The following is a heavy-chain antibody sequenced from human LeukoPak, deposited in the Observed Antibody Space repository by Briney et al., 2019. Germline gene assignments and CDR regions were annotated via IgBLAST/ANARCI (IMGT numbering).Heavy chain of an antibody. CDR1: GFTVSSNY. J-gene: IGHJ3*02. Sequence: GGSLRLSCAASGFTVSSNYMSWVRQAPGKGLEWVSVIYSGGSTYYADSVKGRFTISRDNSKNTLYLQMNSLRAEDTAVYYCARDKDGYNSGAFDIWGQGTMVTVSS. V-gene: IGHV3-66*01. D-gene: IGHD5-24*01. CDR2: IYSGGST. CDR3: ARDKDGYNSGAFDI.